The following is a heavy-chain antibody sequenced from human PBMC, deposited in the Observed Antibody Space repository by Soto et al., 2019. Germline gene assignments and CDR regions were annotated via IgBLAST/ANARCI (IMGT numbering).Heavy chain of an antibody. V-gene: IGHV3-48*02. D-gene: IGHD1-26*01. CDR3: ARVLGATDYFDF. J-gene: IGHJ4*01. CDR1: GFTLSGYS. Sequence: EVQLVESGGGLVQPGGSLRLSCAAFGFTLSGYSVNWVRQAPGKGLECVAYISSGGDTIYYADFVKGRFTVSRDNAGDSLFLQMNRLTEEDTAVYYCARVLGATDYFDFWGHGTLVTVSS. CDR2: ISSGGDTI.